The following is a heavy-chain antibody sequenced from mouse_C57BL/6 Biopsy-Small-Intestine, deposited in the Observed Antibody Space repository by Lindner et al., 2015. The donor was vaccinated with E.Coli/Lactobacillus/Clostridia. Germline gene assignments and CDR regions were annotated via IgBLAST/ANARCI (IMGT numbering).Heavy chain of an antibody. Sequence: VQLQESGPELVKPGASVKISCKASGYAFSSSWMNWVKQRPGTGLEWIGRIYPGDGDTNYNGKFKGKATLTADKSSSTAYMQLNSLTSEDSAVYFCARRCDYDVYWYFDVWGTGTTVTVSS. CDR3: ARRCDYDVYWYFDV. D-gene: IGHD2-4*01. CDR2: IYPGDGDT. J-gene: IGHJ1*03. CDR1: GYAFSSSW. V-gene: IGHV1-82*01.